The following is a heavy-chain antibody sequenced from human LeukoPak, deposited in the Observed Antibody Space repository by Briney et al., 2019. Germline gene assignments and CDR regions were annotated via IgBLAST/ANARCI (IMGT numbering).Heavy chain of an antibody. Sequence: PGGSLRLSCAASGFTFDDYAMHWVRHAPGKGLEWVSGISWNSGSMGYADSVKGRFTISRDNAKNSLYLQMNSLRAEDTALYYCAKDMASGSYRAGYFDYWGQGTLVTVSS. D-gene: IGHD1-26*01. J-gene: IGHJ4*02. CDR2: ISWNSGSM. CDR3: AKDMASGSYRAGYFDY. V-gene: IGHV3-9*01. CDR1: GFTFDDYA.